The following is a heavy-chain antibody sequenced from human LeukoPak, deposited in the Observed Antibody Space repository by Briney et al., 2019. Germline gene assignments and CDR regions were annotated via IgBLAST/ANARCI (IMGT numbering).Heavy chain of an antibody. CDR1: GYTFTEYY. CDR2: INPNSGGA. V-gene: IGHV1-2*02. J-gene: IGHJ4*02. CDR3: ARGQSLNDY. Sequence: ASVKVSCKASGYTFTEYYMHWVRQAPGQGLEWMGWINPNSGGANYAENFQSRVTMTRDTSISTAYMELSCLRYDDTALYYCARGQSLNDYWGQGTLVTVSS.